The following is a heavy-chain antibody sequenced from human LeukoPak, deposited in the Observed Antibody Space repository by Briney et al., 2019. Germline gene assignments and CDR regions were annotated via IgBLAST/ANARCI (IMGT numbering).Heavy chain of an antibody. CDR2: INPSGGST. D-gene: IGHD6-13*01. CDR1: GYTFTSYY. CDR3: ARESRNDRSSWYGSYFDY. J-gene: IGHJ4*02. V-gene: IGHV1-46*01. Sequence: GASVKVSCKASGYTFTSYYMHWVRQAPGQGLEWMGIINPSGGSTSYAQKFQGRVTMTRDTSTSTVYMELSSLRSEDTAVYYCARESRNDRSSWYGSYFDYWGQGTLVTVSS.